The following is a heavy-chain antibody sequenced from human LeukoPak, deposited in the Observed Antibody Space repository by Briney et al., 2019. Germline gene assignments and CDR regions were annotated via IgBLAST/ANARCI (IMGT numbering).Heavy chain of an antibody. J-gene: IGHJ4*02. Sequence: PGGSLRLSCAASGFTFSSYSMNWVRQAPGKGLEWVSSISSSSSYIYYADSVKGRFTISRDNAKNSLYLQMNSLRAEDTAVYYCARDYSSDLGIDYWGQGTLVTVSS. D-gene: IGHD3-16*01. CDR3: ARDYSSDLGIDY. CDR1: GFTFSSYS. V-gene: IGHV3-21*01. CDR2: ISSSSSYI.